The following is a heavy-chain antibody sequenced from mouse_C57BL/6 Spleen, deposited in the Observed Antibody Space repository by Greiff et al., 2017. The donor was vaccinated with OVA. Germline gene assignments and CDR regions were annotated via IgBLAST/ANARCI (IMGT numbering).Heavy chain of an antibody. V-gene: IGHV1-80*01. D-gene: IGHD4-1*01. Sequence: QVQLQQSGAELVKPGASVKISCKASGYAFSSYWMNWVKQRPGKGLEWIGQIYPGDGDTNYNGKFKGKATLTADKSSSTAYMQLSSLTSEDSAVYFCARAPNWDDWYFDVWGTGTTVTVSS. CDR3: ARAPNWDDWYFDV. CDR1: GYAFSSYW. J-gene: IGHJ1*03. CDR2: IYPGDGDT.